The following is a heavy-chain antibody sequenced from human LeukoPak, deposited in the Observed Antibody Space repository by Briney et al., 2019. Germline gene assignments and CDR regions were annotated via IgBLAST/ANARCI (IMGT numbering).Heavy chain of an antibody. D-gene: IGHD2-15*01. V-gene: IGHV1-8*01. CDR2: VNPNSGTA. CDR1: GWPFSTHD. CDR3: ATTRRLPLLGFDS. Sequence: ASVKVSFTASGWPFSTHDINWVRQSTGQGLEWLGWVNPNSGTAGYAQKFQGRVAMTRDSSISTAYLELNSLRSEDTAVYFCATTRRLPLLGFDSWGQGTLVTVSS. J-gene: IGHJ5*01.